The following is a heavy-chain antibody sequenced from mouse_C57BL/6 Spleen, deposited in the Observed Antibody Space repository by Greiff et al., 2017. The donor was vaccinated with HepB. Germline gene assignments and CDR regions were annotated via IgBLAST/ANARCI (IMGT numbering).Heavy chain of an antibody. Sequence: QVQLKQPGAELVRPGTSVKLSCKASGYTFTSYWMHWVKQRPGQGLEWIGVIDPIDSYTNYNQKFTGKATLTVDTSSSTAYMQLSSLTSEYSAVYYYARYLDCLDYWGQGTSVTVSS. CDR1: GYTFTSYW. D-gene: IGHD5-1*01. CDR3: ARYLDCLDY. V-gene: IGHV1-59*01. CDR2: IDPIDSYT. J-gene: IGHJ4*01.